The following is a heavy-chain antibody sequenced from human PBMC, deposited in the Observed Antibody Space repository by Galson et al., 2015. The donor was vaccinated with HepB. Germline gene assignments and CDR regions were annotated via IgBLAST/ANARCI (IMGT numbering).Heavy chain of an antibody. D-gene: IGHD6-19*01. CDR3: ANLVGRSSWCY. CDR1: GFTFSSYW. CDR2: IKEDGSEK. V-gene: IGHV3-7*03. Sequence: SLRLSCAASGFTFSSYWMSWVRQAPGKGLEWVANIKEDGSEKYYVDSVKGRFTISRDNAKTSLYLQMNSLRAEDTAVYYCANLVGRSSWCYWGQGTMVTVSS. J-gene: IGHJ4*02.